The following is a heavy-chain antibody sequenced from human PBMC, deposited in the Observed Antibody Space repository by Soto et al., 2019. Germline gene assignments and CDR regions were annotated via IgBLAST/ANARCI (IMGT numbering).Heavy chain of an antibody. CDR2: IWDDGSNK. CDR3: ARVLRGSVTTGPPDY. CDR1: GFTFSSYG. Sequence: QVQLVESGGGVVQPGRSLRLSCAASGFTFSSYGMHWVRQAPGKGLEWVAVIWDDGSNKYYADSVKGRFTISRDNSKNTLYLQMNSLRAEDTAVYYCARVLRGSVTTGPPDYWGQGTLVTVSS. V-gene: IGHV3-33*01. D-gene: IGHD4-17*01. J-gene: IGHJ4*02.